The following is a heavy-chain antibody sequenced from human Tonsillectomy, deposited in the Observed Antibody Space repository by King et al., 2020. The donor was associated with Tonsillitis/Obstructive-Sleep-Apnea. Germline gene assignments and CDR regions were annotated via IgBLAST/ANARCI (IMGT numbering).Heavy chain of an antibody. CDR2: INQDGSEN. V-gene: IGHV3-7*03. CDR1: GFTFSSYW. Sequence: VQLVESGGGLVQPGGSLRLSCAASGFTFSSYWMRWVRQAPGKGLEWVANINQDGSENYYVDSVKGRFTISRDNAKNSLFLQMNSLRAEDTAVYYCARDCVNAVDIWGQGTMVTVSS. CDR3: ARDCVNAVDI. J-gene: IGHJ3*02.